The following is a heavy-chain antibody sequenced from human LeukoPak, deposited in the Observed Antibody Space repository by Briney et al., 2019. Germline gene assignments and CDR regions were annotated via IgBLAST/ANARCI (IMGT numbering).Heavy chain of an antibody. J-gene: IGHJ4*02. D-gene: IGHD2-15*01. CDR2: ISSSGDST. V-gene: IGHV3-23*01. CDR3: AKARSGWVVAASDY. CDR1: GFTFSSYA. Sequence: GGSLRLSCAASGFTFSSYAMSWVRQAPGKGLEWVSVISSSGDSTYYADSVKGRFTISRDNSKNTLYLQMNSLRAEDTAVYYCAKARSGWVVAASDYWGQGTLVTVSS.